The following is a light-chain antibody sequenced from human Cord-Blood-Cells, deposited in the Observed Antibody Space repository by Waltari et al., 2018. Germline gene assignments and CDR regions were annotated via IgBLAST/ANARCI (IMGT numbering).Light chain of an antibody. Sequence: IGMTESPSSFSASTGDRVTITCRASQGISSYLAWYQQKPGKAPKLLIYAASTLQSGVPSRFSGSGSGTDFTLTISCLQSEDFATYYCQQYYSYPFTFGPGTKVDIK. CDR3: QQYYSYPFT. CDR1: QGISSY. CDR2: AAS. J-gene: IGKJ3*01. V-gene: IGKV1-8*01.